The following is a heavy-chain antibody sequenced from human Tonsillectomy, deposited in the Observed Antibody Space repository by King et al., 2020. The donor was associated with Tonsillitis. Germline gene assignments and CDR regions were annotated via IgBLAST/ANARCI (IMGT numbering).Heavy chain of an antibody. V-gene: IGHV5-51*01. Sequence: EVQLVESGAEVKKPGESLKISCKGSGYSFTSYWIGWVRQMPGKGLEWMGIIYPGDSDTRYSPSFQGQVTISADKSISTAYLQWSSLKASDTAMYYCAGWGAAAVEAGGYYDSGGAFDIWGQGTMVTVSS. J-gene: IGHJ3*02. D-gene: IGHD3-22*01. CDR2: IYPGDSDT. CDR1: GYSFTSYW. CDR3: AGWGAAAVEAGGYYDSGGAFDI.